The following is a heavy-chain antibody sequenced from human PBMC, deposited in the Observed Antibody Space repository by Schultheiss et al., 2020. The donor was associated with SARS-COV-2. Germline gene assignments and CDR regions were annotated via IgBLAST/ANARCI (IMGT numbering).Heavy chain of an antibody. CDR1: GGSISSSSYY. D-gene: IGHD1-26*01. CDR2: IYYSGST. V-gene: IGHV4-39*07. J-gene: IGHJ4*02. CDR3: ARGGTGLFDY. Sequence: SETLSLTCTVSGGSISSSSYYWGWIRQPPGKGLEWIGSIYYSGSTNYNPSLKSRVIISVDKSKNQFSLELNYVTAADTAVYYCARGGTGLFDYWGQGSLVTVSS.